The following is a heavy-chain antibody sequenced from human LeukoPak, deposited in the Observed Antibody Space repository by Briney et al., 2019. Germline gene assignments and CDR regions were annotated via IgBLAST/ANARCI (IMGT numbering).Heavy chain of an antibody. D-gene: IGHD5-18*01. CDR2: INHSGST. CDR3: ARGGWIQLWKDYFDY. CDR1: GGSFSGYY. V-gene: IGHV4-34*01. J-gene: IGHJ4*02. Sequence: PSETLSLTCAVYGGSFSGYYWSWIRQPPGKGLEWIGEINHSGSTNYNPSLKSRVTISVDTSTNQFSLKLSSVTAADTAVYYCARGGWIQLWKDYFDYWGQGTVVTVSS.